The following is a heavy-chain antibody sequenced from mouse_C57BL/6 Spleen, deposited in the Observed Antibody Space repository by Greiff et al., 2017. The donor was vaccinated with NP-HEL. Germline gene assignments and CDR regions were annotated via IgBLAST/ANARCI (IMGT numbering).Heavy chain of an antibody. CDR2: INPSTGGT. CDR1: GYSFTGYY. D-gene: IGHD2-4*01. J-gene: IGHJ4*01. V-gene: IGHV1-42*01. CDR3: ARLGDYEDYYAMDY. Sequence: VHVKQSGPELVKPGASVKISCKASGYSFTGYYMNWVKQSPEKSLEWIGEINPSTGGTTYNQKFKAKATLTVDKSSSTAYMQLKSLTSEDSAVYYCARLGDYEDYYAMDYWGQGTSVTVSS.